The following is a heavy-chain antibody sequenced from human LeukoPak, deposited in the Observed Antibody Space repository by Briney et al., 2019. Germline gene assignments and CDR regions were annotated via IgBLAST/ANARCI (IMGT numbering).Heavy chain of an antibody. CDR1: GGTFSSYA. Sequence: SVTVSFKASGGTFSSYAISWVRQAPGQGLEWMGRIIPIFGIANYAQKFQGRVTITADKSTSTAYMELSSLRSEDTAVYYCARVQYDSSGYPYFDYWGQGTLVTVSS. D-gene: IGHD3-22*01. CDR3: ARVQYDSSGYPYFDY. V-gene: IGHV1-69*04. CDR2: IIPIFGIA. J-gene: IGHJ4*02.